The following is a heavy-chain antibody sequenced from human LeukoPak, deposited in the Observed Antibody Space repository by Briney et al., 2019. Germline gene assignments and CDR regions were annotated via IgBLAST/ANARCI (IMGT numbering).Heavy chain of an antibody. D-gene: IGHD7-27*01. CDR1: GFTVDTYW. CDR2: IYSGGST. V-gene: IGHV3-53*01. CDR3: ARALGMSGAFDI. Sequence: PGGSLRLSCVASGFTVDTYWMSWVRQAPGKGLEWVSVIYSGGSTYYADSVKGRFTISRDNSKNTLYLQMNSLRAEDTAVYYCARALGMSGAFDIWGQGTMVTVSS. J-gene: IGHJ3*02.